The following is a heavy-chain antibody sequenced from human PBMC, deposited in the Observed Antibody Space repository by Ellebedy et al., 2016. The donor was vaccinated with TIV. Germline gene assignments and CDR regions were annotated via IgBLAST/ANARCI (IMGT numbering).Heavy chain of an antibody. CDR1: GFGITDNF. CDR3: AREYQEFYFDY. D-gene: IGHD2-2*01. J-gene: IGHJ4*02. Sequence: GESLKISCAASGFGITDNFMSWVRQAPGKGLEWVSILYGDDRAFYSDAVEGRFFISRDNSQNMLYLQMNSLGVEDTAVYFCAREYQEFYFDYWGQGTLVTVSS. V-gene: IGHV3-66*01. CDR2: LYGDDRA.